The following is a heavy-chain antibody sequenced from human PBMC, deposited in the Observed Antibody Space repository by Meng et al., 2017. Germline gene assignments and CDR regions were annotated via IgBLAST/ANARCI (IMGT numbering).Heavy chain of an antibody. Sequence: EVLVVGSGGGLFPLGGPLKLSCAASGFVFRDSAIHWVRQAPGKGLEWVSSISSSSYIYYADSVKGRFTISRDNAKNSLYLQMNSLRAEDTAVYYCAISLVATRDIDYWGQGTLVTVSS. D-gene: IGHD5-12*01. V-gene: IGHV3-69-1*01. CDR3: AISLVATRDIDY. J-gene: IGHJ4*02. CDR2: ISSSSYI. CDR1: GFVFRDSA.